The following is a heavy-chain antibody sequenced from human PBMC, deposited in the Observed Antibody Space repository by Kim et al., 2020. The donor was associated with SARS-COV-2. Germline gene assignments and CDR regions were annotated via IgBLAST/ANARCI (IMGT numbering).Heavy chain of an antibody. D-gene: IGHD3-3*01. Sequence: SETLSLTCAVYGGSFSGYYWSWIRQPPGKGLEWIGEINHSGSTNYNPSLKSRVTISVDTSKNQFSLKLSSVTAADTAVYYCARGPPTIFGVAPYMDVWGKGTTVTVSS. CDR3: ARGPPTIFGVAPYMDV. CDR2: INHSGST. V-gene: IGHV4-34*01. J-gene: IGHJ6*03. CDR1: GGSFSGYY.